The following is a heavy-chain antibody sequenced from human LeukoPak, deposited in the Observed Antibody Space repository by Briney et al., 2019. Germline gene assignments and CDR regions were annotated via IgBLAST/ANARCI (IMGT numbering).Heavy chain of an antibody. J-gene: IGHJ4*02. V-gene: IGHV3-9*03. D-gene: IGHD6-19*01. CDR1: GFTLDDYA. CDR2: ISWNSGSI. CDR3: AKGLEEWLEYYFDY. Sequence: AGGSLRLSCAASGFTLDDYAMHWVRQAPGKGLEWVSGISWNSGSIGYADSVKGRFTISRDNAKNSLYLQMNSLRAEDMALYYCAKGLEEWLEYYFDYWGQGTLVTVSS.